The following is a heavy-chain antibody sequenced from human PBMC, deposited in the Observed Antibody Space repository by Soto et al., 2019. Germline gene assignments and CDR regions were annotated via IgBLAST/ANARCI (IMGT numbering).Heavy chain of an antibody. Sequence: ASVKVSCKASGYTFTSYYMHWVRQAPGQGLEWMGIINPSGGSTSYAQKFQGRVTMTRDTSTSTVYMELSSLRSEDTAVYYCARASISYVSGSYFLSWGQRPRVTVSS. D-gene: IGHD3-10*01. V-gene: IGHV1-46*01. CDR1: GYTFTSYY. CDR2: INPSGGST. CDR3: ARASISYVSGSYFLS. J-gene: IGHJ5*02.